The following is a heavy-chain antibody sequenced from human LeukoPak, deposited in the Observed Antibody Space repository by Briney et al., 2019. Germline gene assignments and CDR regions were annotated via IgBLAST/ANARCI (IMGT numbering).Heavy chain of an antibody. J-gene: IGHJ4*02. CDR3: AKDWGAYYDSSGFYSGDFDY. Sequence: PGGSLRLSCAASGFTFDDYAMHWVRQAPGKGLEWVSLISGDGGSTYYADSVKGRFTISRDNSKNSLYLQMNSLRTEDTALYCCAKDWGAYYDSSGFYSGDFDYWGQGALVTVSS. D-gene: IGHD3-22*01. CDR2: ISGDGGST. CDR1: GFTFDDYA. V-gene: IGHV3-43*02.